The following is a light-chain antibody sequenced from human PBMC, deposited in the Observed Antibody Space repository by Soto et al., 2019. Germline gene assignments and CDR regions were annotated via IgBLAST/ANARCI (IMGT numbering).Light chain of an antibody. CDR3: HQYGSSPRT. Sequence: IVLPQSQGTLSLSPGERATLSCRASQSVSSTYLAWYQHKPGQAPRLLIYGPSSRAAGIPDRFSGSGSGTDFTLTISRLEPEDFAVYYCHQYGSSPRTFGQGTRLAI. CDR1: QSVSSTY. J-gene: IGKJ5*01. V-gene: IGKV3-20*01. CDR2: GPS.